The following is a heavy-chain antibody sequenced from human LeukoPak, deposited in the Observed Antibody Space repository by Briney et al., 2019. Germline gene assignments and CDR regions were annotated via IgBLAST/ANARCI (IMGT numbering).Heavy chain of an antibody. V-gene: IGHV3-53*01. CDR2: IYSGGNT. Sequence: GGSLSLTCAASGFIFSGNYMSWVRQAPGKGLEWVSVIYSGGNTYYADSVKGRFTISRDNSKNTLYLQMNSLRAEDTAVYYCASGNGMDVWGQGTTVTVSS. CDR1: GFIFSGNY. CDR3: ASGNGMDV. D-gene: IGHD1-1*01. J-gene: IGHJ6*02.